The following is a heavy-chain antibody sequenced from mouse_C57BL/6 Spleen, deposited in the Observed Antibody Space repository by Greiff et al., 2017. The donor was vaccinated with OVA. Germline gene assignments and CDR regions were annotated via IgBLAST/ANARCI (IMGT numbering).Heavy chain of an antibody. D-gene: IGHD1-1*01. Sequence: QVHVKQSGAELVKPGASVKISCKASGYAFSSYWMNWVKQRPGKGLEWIGQIYPGDGDTNYNGKFKGKATLTADKSSSTAYMQLSSLTSEDSAVYFCARQGITTVVARDWGQGTLVTVSA. CDR2: IYPGDGDT. J-gene: IGHJ3*01. CDR3: ARQGITTVVARD. V-gene: IGHV1-80*01. CDR1: GYAFSSYW.